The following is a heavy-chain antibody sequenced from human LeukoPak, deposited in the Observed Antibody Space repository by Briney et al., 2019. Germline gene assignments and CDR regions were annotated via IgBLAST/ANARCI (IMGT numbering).Heavy chain of an antibody. CDR3: ARELWELADY. CDR2: TYYSGST. Sequence: SETLSLTCTVSGGSISSGDYYWSWIRQPPGKGLEWIGYTYYSGSTYYNPSLKSRVTISVDTSKNQFSLKLSSVTAADTAVYYCARELWELADYWGQGTLVTVSS. V-gene: IGHV4-30-4*08. CDR1: GGSISSGDYY. J-gene: IGHJ4*02. D-gene: IGHD1-26*01.